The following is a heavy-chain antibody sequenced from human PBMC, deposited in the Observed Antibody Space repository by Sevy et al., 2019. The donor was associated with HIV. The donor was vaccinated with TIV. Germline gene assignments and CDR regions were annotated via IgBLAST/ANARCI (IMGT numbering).Heavy chain of an antibody. J-gene: IGHJ4*02. CDR2: IKSESDGGTT. Sequence: GGSLRLSCEASGFTFTRYAFHWVRQAPGKGLEWVGHIKSESDGGTTDFATPVKGRFIISRDDSKNTLYLQMNSLKTGDTALYYCTARNFDFWGRGTLVTVSS. CDR1: GFTFTRYA. V-gene: IGHV3-15*07. CDR3: TARNFDF.